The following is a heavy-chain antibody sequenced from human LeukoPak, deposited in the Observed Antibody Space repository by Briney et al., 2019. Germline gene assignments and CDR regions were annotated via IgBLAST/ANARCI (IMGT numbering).Heavy chain of an antibody. D-gene: IGHD3-10*01. CDR1: GFTVNY. CDR3: ASLVRYFTGAFDI. CDR2: IYNGGTI. J-gene: IGHJ3*02. Sequence: QPGGSLRLSCAASGFTVNYMTWVRQAPGKGLEWVSVIYNGGTIYYADSVKGRFTISRDNSENTLYLQMNSLGPEDTALYYCASLVRYFTGAFDIWGQGTMVTVSS. V-gene: IGHV3-66*01.